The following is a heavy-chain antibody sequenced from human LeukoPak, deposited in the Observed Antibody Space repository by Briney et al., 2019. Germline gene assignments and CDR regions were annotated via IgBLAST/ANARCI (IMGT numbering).Heavy chain of an antibody. CDR2: IHYTGST. CDR3: ARGGYYGSGNDFRFDP. J-gene: IGHJ5*02. V-gene: IGHV4-59*01. D-gene: IGHD3-10*01. CDR1: GGSISSYY. Sequence: PSETLSLTRTVSGGSISSYYWGWIRQAPREGLECIWDIHYTGSTNYNPSLKSRVTISVETSKNRFSLKLKSVTAADTAVYYCARGGYYGSGNDFRFDPWGQGTLVTVSS.